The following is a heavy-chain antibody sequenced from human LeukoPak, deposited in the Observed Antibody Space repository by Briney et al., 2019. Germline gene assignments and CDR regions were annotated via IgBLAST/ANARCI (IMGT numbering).Heavy chain of an antibody. D-gene: IGHD3-10*01. CDR2: IYYSGST. V-gene: IGHV4-39*07. J-gene: IGHJ5*02. CDR3: ARLLAHRWFGELLLRWFDP. Sequence: PSETLSLTCTVSGGSISSSSYYWGWIRQPPGKGLEWIGSIYYSGSTYYNPSLKSRVTISVDTSENQFSLKLSSVTAADTAVYYCARLLAHRWFGELLLRWFDPWGQGTLVTVSS. CDR1: GGSISSSSYY.